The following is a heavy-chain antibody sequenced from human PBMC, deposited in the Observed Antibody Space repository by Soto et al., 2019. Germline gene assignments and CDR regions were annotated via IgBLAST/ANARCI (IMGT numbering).Heavy chain of an antibody. Sequence: ASVKVSCKASGYTFTSYAMHWVRQAPGQRLEWMGWINAGNGNTKYSQKFQGRVTITRDTSASTAYMELSSLRSEDTAVYYCARTGIAVDGGPNFDYWGQGTLVTVSS. J-gene: IGHJ4*02. CDR1: GYTFTSYA. CDR3: ARTGIAVDGGPNFDY. CDR2: INAGNGNT. D-gene: IGHD6-19*01. V-gene: IGHV1-3*01.